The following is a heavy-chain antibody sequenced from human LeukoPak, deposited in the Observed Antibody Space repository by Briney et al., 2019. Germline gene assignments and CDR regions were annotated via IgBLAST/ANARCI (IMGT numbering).Heavy chain of an antibody. CDR2: ISYDGSNK. V-gene: IGHV3-30-3*01. CDR1: VFTFSSYA. Sequence: PGRALRLSCAASVFTFSSYAMHWVRQAPGKGLEWVAVISYDGSNKYYADSVKGRFTISRENSKHTLYLQMNSLRAEDTAVYYCARVGVPYYYYGMDVWGQGTTVTVSS. J-gene: IGHJ6*02. CDR3: ARVGVPYYYYGMDV.